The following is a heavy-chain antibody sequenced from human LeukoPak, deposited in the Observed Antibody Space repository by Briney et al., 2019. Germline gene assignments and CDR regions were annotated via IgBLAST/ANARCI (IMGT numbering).Heavy chain of an antibody. Sequence: GGSLRLSCAASGLTFSSYSMNWVRQAPGKGLEWVSSISSSSSYIYYADSVKGRFTISRDNAKNSLYLQMNSLRAEDTAIYYCTRVGYIDEGIDYWGQGTLVTVSS. CDR2: ISSSSSYI. CDR1: GLTFSSYS. J-gene: IGHJ4*02. CDR3: TRVGYIDEGIDY. V-gene: IGHV3-21*01. D-gene: IGHD5-24*01.